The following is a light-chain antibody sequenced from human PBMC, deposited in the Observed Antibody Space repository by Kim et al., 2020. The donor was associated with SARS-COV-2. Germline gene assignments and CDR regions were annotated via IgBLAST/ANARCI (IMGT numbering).Light chain of an antibody. V-gene: IGLV3-1*01. Sequence: SYELTQPPSVSISPGQTASIACTRHKLGDKYVCWYQQKPGQSPVLVIYQDNRRPSGIPDRFSGSNSGDTATLTISGAQVMDEADYYCQAWDSSSYVFGTGTKVTVL. CDR3: QAWDSSSYV. CDR2: QDN. J-gene: IGLJ1*01. CDR1: KLGDKY.